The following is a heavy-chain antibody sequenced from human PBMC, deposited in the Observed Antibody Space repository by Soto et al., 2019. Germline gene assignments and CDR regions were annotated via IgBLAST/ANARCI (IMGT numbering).Heavy chain of an antibody. CDR3: ARHGYCSGGSCYFFDY. V-gene: IGHV4-4*02. CDR1: GGSISDSDW. J-gene: IGHJ4*02. Sequence: SETLSLTCVVSGGSISDSDWWSWVRQPPGKGLEWIGEIFHSGSTNYNPSLKSRVTMSVDKSKKQFSLKLKSVTAADTAVYYCARHGYCSGGSCYFFDYWGQGTLVTVSS. CDR2: IFHSGST. D-gene: IGHD2-15*01.